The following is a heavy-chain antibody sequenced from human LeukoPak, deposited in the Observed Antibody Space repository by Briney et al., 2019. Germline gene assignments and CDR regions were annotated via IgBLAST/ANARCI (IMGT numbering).Heavy chain of an antibody. J-gene: IGHJ4*02. V-gene: IGHV1-2*02. Sequence: ASVKVSCKASGYTFTGYYMHWVRQAPGQGLEWMAWINPNSGGTNYAQKFQGRVTMTRDTSISTAYMELSRLRSDDTAVYYCARVPRAYSSGHFDYWGQGTLVTVSS. CDR2: INPNSGGT. D-gene: IGHD6-19*01. CDR3: ARVPRAYSSGHFDY. CDR1: GYTFTGYY.